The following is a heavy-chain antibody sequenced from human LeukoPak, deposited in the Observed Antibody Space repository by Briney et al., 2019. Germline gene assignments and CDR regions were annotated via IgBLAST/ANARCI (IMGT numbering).Heavy chain of an antibody. V-gene: IGHV3-30*18. D-gene: IGHD3-22*01. CDR1: GFTFSSYG. J-gene: IGHJ4*02. CDR3: AKVAAEPSYYVSSGADY. CDR2: ISYDGSNK. Sequence: GGSLRLSCAASGFTFSSYGMHWVRQAPGKGLEWVAVISYDGSNKYYADSVKGRFTISRDNSKNTLYLQMNSLRAEDTAVYYCAKVAAEPSYYVSSGADYWGQGTLVTVSS.